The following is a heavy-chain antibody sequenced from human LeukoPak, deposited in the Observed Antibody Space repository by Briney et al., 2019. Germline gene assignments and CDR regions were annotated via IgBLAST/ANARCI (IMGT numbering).Heavy chain of an antibody. CDR3: ARVEPSVAGVY. CDR2: ISAYNGNT. J-gene: IGHJ4*02. D-gene: IGHD6-19*01. V-gene: IGHV1-18*04. CDR1: GYTFTGYY. Sequence: ASVKVSCKASGYTFTGYYMHWVRQAPGQGLEWMGWISAYNGNTNYAQKLQGRVTMTTDTSTSTAYMELRSLRSDDTAVYYCARVEPSVAGVYWGQGTLVTVSS.